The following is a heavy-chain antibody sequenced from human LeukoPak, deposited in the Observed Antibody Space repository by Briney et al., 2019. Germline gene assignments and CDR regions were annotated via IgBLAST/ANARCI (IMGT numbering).Heavy chain of an antibody. CDR1: GFTFSSYW. Sequence: GGSLRLSCAASGFTFSSYWMSWVRQAPGKGLEWVANIKQDGSEKYYVDSVKGRFTISRDNAKNSLYLQMNSLRAEDTAVYYCTLTLWDLKLESWGQGTRVTVSP. J-gene: IGHJ5*01. CDR2: IKQDGSEK. D-gene: IGHD1-26*01. V-gene: IGHV3-7*03. CDR3: TLTLWDLKLES.